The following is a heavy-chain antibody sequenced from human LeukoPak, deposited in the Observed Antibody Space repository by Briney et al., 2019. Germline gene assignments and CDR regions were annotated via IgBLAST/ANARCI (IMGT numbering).Heavy chain of an antibody. CDR2: IYDDDRT. CDR3: PRDRARTQSWVELHL. Sequence: GGSLRLSCTASGFSVSGTLMDWVRQAPGKGLEWVSVIYDDDRTVYTDSVKGRFTISRDSSKNTVYLQMNSLRPDDSAVYYCPRDRARTQSWVELHLWGLGPLVSVSS. V-gene: IGHV3-53*05. J-gene: IGHJ5*02. CDR1: GFSVSGTL. D-gene: IGHD5-24*01.